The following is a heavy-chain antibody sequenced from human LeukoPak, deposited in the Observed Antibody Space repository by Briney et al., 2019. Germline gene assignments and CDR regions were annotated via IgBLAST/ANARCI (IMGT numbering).Heavy chain of an antibody. CDR3: ARLSKYGSGTYYPDV. CDR1: GGSISSYY. CDR2: IYYSGST. J-gene: IGHJ6*02. D-gene: IGHD3-10*01. V-gene: IGHV4-59*08. Sequence: SETLSLTCTVSGGSISSYYWSWIRQPPGKGLEWIGYIYYSGSTNYNPSLKSRVTISVDTSKNQFPLTLSSVTAADTAVYYCARLSKYGSGTYYPDVWGQGTTVTVSS.